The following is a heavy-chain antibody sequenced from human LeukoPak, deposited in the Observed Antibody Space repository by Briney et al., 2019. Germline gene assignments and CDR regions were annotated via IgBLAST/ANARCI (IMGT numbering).Heavy chain of an antibody. Sequence: ASVKVSCKASGGTFSSYAISWVRQAPEQGLEWMGRIIPILGIANYAQKFQGRVTITADKSTSTAYMELSSLRSEDTAVYYCASLGIEMATTVDYWGQGTLVTVSS. CDR1: GGTFSSYA. J-gene: IGHJ4*02. CDR2: IIPILGIA. V-gene: IGHV1-69*04. CDR3: ASLGIEMATTVDY. D-gene: IGHD5-24*01.